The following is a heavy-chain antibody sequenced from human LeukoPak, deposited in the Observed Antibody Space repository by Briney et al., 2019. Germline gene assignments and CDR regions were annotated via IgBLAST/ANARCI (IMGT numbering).Heavy chain of an antibody. D-gene: IGHD6-25*01. J-gene: IGHJ4*02. V-gene: IGHV3-23*01. CDR1: GFTFSGYT. Sequence: GSLRLSCAVSGFTFSGYTMSWVRQAPGKGLQWVSAISGSGGSTFYADSVKGRFTISRDNSKSTLYLQMNSLRAEDTAVYYCAKDAAFYFDYWGQGILVTVSS. CDR2: ISGSGGST. CDR3: AKDAAFYFDY.